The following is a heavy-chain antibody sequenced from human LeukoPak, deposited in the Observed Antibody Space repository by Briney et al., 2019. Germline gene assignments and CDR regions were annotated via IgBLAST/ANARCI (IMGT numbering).Heavy chain of an antibody. CDR2: IKQDGSEK. D-gene: IGHD6-13*01. CDR3: ARTDHSSRFYYFDY. J-gene: IGHJ4*02. CDR1: GFTFSNYW. Sequence: GGSLRLSCAASGFTFSNYWMNWVRQAPGKGLEWVANIKQDGSEKYYVDSVKGRFTISRDNVENSLYLQMNSLRAEGTAVYCCARTDHSSRFYYFDYWGQGTLVTVSS. V-gene: IGHV3-7*04.